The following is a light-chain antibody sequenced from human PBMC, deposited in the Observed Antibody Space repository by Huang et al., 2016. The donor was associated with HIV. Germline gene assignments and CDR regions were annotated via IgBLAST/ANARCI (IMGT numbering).Light chain of an antibody. V-gene: IGKV3-15*01. CDR1: QSVGSN. CDR3: QQHNTWPRT. Sequence: EIVMTQSPATLSVSPGERATLSCRASQSVGSNLAGYQQRGGQAPRLLIYAASTRASGTPARFSGSWSGTEFTLTVSSLQAEDFAVYYCQQHNTWPRTFGQGTRV. J-gene: IGKJ1*01. CDR2: AAS.